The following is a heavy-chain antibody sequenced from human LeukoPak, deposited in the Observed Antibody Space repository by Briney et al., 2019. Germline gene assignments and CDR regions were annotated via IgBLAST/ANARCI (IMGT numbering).Heavy chain of an antibody. Sequence: GGSLRLSCAASGFTFSSYSMNWVRQAPGKGLEWVSYISSSSSTIYYADSVKGRFTISRDNAKNSLYLQMSSLRAEDTAIYYCATEVLAAVNAFDIWGQGTMVTVSS. CDR1: GFTFSSYS. CDR3: ATEVLAAVNAFDI. CDR2: ISSSSSTI. V-gene: IGHV3-48*04. J-gene: IGHJ3*02. D-gene: IGHD2-15*01.